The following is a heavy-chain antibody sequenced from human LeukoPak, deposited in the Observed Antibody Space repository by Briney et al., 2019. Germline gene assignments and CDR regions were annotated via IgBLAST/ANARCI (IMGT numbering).Heavy chain of an antibody. D-gene: IGHD3-10*01. CDR1: GYTFTSYG. CDR2: ISAYNGNT. V-gene: IGHV1-18*01. J-gene: IGHJ5*02. Sequence: ASVKVSCKASGYTFTSYGISWVRQAPGQGLEWMGWISAYNGNTNYAQKLQGRVTMTTDTSTSTAYMELRSLRSDDTAVYYCARGLLWFGELSWFDPWGQGTLVTVSS. CDR3: ARGLLWFGELSWFDP.